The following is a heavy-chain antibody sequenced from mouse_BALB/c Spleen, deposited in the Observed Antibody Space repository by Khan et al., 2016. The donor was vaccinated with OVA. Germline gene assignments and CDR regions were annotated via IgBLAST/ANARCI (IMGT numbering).Heavy chain of an antibody. V-gene: IGHV9-3-1*01. CDR2: INTYTGET. D-gene: IGHD1-1*02. CDR3: ASGGYWYFDV. Sequence: LVESGPELKKPGETVKISCKASGYTFTNYGMNWVKQTPGKGLKWMGWINTYTGETTYADDFKGRFAYSLDTSASTAYLQINNLKNGDSATYFCASGGYWYFDVWGAGTTVTVSS. CDR1: GYTFTNYG. J-gene: IGHJ1*01.